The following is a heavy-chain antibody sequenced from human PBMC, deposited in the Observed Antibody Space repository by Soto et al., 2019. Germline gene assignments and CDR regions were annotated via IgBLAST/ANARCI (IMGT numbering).Heavy chain of an antibody. D-gene: IGHD6-19*01. CDR3: VKGLHEQWLVSHFEY. Sequence: EVQLVESGGGSVQPGRSLRLSCVASGFTFESYAMHWVRQVPGKVLEWVSGISWNSGGIGYEDSVKGRFTISRDNAQKSLYLEMNSLRVEDTAFYYGVKGLHEQWLVSHFEYWGQGALVTVSS. J-gene: IGHJ4*02. CDR1: GFTFESYA. V-gene: IGHV3-9*01. CDR2: ISWNSGGI.